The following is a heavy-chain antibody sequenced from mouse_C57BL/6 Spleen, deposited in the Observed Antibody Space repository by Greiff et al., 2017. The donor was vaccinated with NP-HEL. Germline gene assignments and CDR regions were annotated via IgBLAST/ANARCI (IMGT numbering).Heavy chain of an antibody. D-gene: IGHD2-4*01. CDR1: GYSFTSYY. CDR3: ARSYDYDGVYYAMDY. CDR2: IYPGSGNT. V-gene: IGHV1-66*01. J-gene: IGHJ4*01. Sequence: VKLVESGPELVKPGASVKISCKASGYSFTSYYIHWVKQRPGQGLEWIGWIYPGSGNTKYNEKFKGKATLTADTSSSTAYMQLSSLTSEDSAVYYCARSYDYDGVYYAMDYWGQGTSVTVSS.